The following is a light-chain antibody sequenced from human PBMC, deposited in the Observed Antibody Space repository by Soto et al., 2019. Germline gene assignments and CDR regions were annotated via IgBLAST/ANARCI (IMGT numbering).Light chain of an antibody. CDR2: DVT. Sequence: QSVLTQPRSVSGSPGQSVTISCAGTNSDVGGYDYVSWYQHHPGKAPQLMIFDVTQRPSGVPDRFSGSKSGNTASLTISGLQADDEADYYCCSYAGTYTWVFGGGTKLTVL. CDR3: CSYAGTYTWV. J-gene: IGLJ3*02. V-gene: IGLV2-11*01. CDR1: NSDVGGYDY.